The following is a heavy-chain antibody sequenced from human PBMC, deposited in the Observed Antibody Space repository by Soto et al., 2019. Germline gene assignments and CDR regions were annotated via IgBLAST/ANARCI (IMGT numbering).Heavy chain of an antibody. V-gene: IGHV1-69*13. D-gene: IGHD3-3*01. Sequence: SVKVSCKASGCTFSSYAISWVRQAPGQGLEWMGGIIPIFGTANYAQKFQGRVTITADESTSTAYMELSSLRSEDTAVYYCARVGVVSNSYYYYGMDVWGQGTTVTVSS. CDR2: IIPIFGTA. J-gene: IGHJ6*02. CDR3: ARVGVVSNSYYYYGMDV. CDR1: GCTFSSYA.